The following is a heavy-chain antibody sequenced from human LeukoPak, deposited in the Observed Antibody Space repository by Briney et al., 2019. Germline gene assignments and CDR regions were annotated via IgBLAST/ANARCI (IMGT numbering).Heavy chain of an antibody. J-gene: IGHJ4*02. V-gene: IGHV4-34*01. CDR1: GGSFSGYY. Sequence: PSETLSLTCAVYGGSFSGYYWSWIRQPPGKGLEWIGEINHSGSTNYNPSLKSRVTISVDTSKNQFSLKLSSVTAADTAVYYCASQVRYYDSSGFFSWGQGTLVTVSS. D-gene: IGHD3-22*01. CDR3: ASQVRYYDSSGFFS. CDR2: INHSGST.